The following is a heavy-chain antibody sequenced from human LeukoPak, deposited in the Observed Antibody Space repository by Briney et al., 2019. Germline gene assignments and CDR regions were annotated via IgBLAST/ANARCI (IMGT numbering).Heavy chain of an antibody. V-gene: IGHV4-59*01. CDR3: ARLRYSGYVKYYFDY. D-gene: IGHD5-12*01. CDR2: IYFSGST. J-gene: IGHJ4*02. CDR1: GGSISSYY. Sequence: SETLSLTCTVSGGSISSYYWSWIRQPPGKGLECIGYIYFSGSTNYSPSLKSRVTISVDTSKNQFSLKLTSVTAADTAVYYCARLRYSGYVKYYFDYWGQGTLGTVSS.